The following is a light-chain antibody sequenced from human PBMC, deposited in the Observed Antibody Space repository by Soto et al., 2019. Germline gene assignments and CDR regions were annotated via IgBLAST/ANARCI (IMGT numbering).Light chain of an antibody. CDR3: ASWEGSMRGSVV. J-gene: IGLJ7*01. CDR2: TNN. Sequence: QSVLTQPPSASGTPGQRVTISCSGSTSNIGTNYVYWYQQLPGTAPRLLIYTNNQRPSGVPDRFSGSKSGTSASLAISGLRSEDEADDYCASWEGSMRGSVVFGGGTQLTVL. CDR1: TSNIGTNY. V-gene: IGLV1-47*01.